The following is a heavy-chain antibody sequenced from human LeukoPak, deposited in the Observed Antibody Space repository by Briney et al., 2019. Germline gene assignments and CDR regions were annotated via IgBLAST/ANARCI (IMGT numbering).Heavy chain of an antibody. Sequence: PGGSLRLSCAASGFTFSNAWMNWVRQAPGKGLEWVGRKSKTDGGTTDYAAPVKGRFTISRDDSKNTLYLQMNSLKTEDTAVYYCTTTELYYDFWSGYSRYGMDVWGQGTTVTVSS. CDR3: TTTELYYDFWSGYSRYGMDV. V-gene: IGHV3-15*07. J-gene: IGHJ6*02. CDR2: KSKTDGGTT. D-gene: IGHD3-3*01. CDR1: GFTFSNAW.